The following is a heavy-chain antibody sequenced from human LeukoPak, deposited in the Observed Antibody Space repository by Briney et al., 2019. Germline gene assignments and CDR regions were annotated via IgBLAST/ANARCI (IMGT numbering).Heavy chain of an antibody. CDR1: GFSVSINF. J-gene: IGHJ4*02. CDR3: ARESYSANYSED. Sequence: GGPLRLSCAASGFSVSINFMSWVREAPGKGPEYVSLIYSGGGTYYADSVKGRFTISRDKSKNTLPLQMNSLSAEDTRVYFCARESYSANYSEDWGQGTLVTVS. CDR2: IYSGGGT. D-gene: IGHD1-26*01. V-gene: IGHV3-53*01.